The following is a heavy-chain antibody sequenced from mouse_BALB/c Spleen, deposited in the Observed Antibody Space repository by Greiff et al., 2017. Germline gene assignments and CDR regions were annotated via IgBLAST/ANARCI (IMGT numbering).Heavy chain of an antibody. CDR3: ARQGYGRYFDY. CDR2: ISNGGGST. V-gene: IGHV5-12-2*01. CDR1: GFTFSSYT. Sequence: EVNVVESGGGLVQPGGSLKLSCAASGFTFSSYTMSWVRQTPEKRLEWVAYISNGGGSTYYPDTVKGRFTISRDNAKNTLYLQMSSLKSEDTAMYYCARQGYGRYFDYWGQGTTLTVSS. D-gene: IGHD1-2*01. J-gene: IGHJ2*01.